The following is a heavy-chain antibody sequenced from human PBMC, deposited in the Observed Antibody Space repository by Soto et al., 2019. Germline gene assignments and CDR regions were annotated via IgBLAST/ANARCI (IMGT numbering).Heavy chain of an antibody. J-gene: IGHJ4*02. CDR2: IWYDGSNK. CDR3: ARDYFVVPPRVIAY. D-gene: IGHD2-15*01. Sequence: GGSLRLSCAASGFTFSSYGMHWVRQAPGKGLEWVAVIWYDGSNKYYADSVKGRFTISRDNSKNTLYLQMNSLRADDTAVYDCARDYFVVPPRVIAYWGQGTLVTVS. CDR1: GFTFSSYG. V-gene: IGHV3-33*01.